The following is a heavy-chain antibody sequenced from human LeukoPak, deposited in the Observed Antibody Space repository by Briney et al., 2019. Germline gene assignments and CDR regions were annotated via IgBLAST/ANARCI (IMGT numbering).Heavy chain of an antibody. D-gene: IGHD3-22*01. CDR3: AKVAQNDYDSSGYYLN. CDR1: GFTFSSYA. CDR2: ISGSGGST. V-gene: IGHV3-23*01. J-gene: IGHJ4*02. Sequence: GGSLRLSCAASGFTFSSYAMSWVRQAPGKGLEWVSAISGSGGSTYYADSVKGRFTISRDNSKNTLYLQMNSLRAEDTAVYYCAKVAQNDYDSSGYYLNWGQGTLVTVSS.